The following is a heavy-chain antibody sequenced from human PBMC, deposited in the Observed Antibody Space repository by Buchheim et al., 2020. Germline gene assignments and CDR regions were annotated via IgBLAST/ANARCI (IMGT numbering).Heavy chain of an antibody. V-gene: IGHV3-11*06. D-gene: IGHD6-13*01. Sequence: QVQLVESGGGLVKPGGSLRLSCAASGFTFSDYYMSWIRQAPGKGLEWVSYISSSSSYTNYADSVKGRFTISRDNAKNSLYLQMNSLRAEDTAVYYCARLGGVSSSWYAPGYYYYGMDVWGQGTT. CDR2: ISSSSSYT. J-gene: IGHJ6*02. CDR3: ARLGGVSSSWYAPGYYYYGMDV. CDR1: GFTFSDYY.